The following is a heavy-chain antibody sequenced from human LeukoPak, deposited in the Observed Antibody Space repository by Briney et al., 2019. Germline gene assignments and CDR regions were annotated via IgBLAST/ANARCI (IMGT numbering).Heavy chain of an antibody. J-gene: IGHJ4*02. Sequence: SETLSLTCTVSGGSISSGSYYWSWIRQPPGKGLEWIGEINHSGSTNYNPSLKSRVTISVDTSKNQFSLKLSSVTAADTAVYYCARPTYSSGLNYWGQGTLVTVSS. CDR3: ARPTYSSGLNY. D-gene: IGHD6-19*01. V-gene: IGHV4-39*07. CDR2: INHSGST. CDR1: GGSISSGSYY.